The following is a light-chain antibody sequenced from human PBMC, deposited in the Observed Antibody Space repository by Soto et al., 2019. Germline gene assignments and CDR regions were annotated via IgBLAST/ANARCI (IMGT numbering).Light chain of an antibody. CDR2: AAS. J-gene: IGKJ1*01. CDR3: QRSYNYPWT. Sequence: AVLLTQSPSSFSASTGDRATITCRASQDIHNYLAWYQQVPGKAPQLLLYAASILQTGVPSRLSGSGSETDFTLTIDGLQSEDLATYFCQRSYNYPWTFGQGTTVE. V-gene: IGKV1-8*01. CDR1: QDIHNY.